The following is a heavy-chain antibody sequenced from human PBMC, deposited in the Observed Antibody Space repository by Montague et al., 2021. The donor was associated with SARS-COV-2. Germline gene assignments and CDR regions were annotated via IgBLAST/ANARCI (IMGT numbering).Heavy chain of an antibody. D-gene: IGHD4-17*01. CDR2: TRYSGTT. CDR1: GGSISSNNYY. V-gene: IGHV4-39*01. CDR3: ARHYGSSLDS. J-gene: IGHJ4*02. Sequence: SETLSLTCTVSGGSISSNNYYWAWIRQPPGKGLEWIGSTRYSGTTYYSPSLKSRVTMSVDTSKSQLSLRLSSVTAADTAVYYCARHYGSSLDSWGQGILVAVSS.